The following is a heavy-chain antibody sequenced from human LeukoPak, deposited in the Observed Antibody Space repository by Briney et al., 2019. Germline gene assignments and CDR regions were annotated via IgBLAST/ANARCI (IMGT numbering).Heavy chain of an antibody. V-gene: IGHV1-18*04. J-gene: IGHJ4*02. D-gene: IGHD1-26*01. CDR1: GYTFSNYG. CDR2: ISAYNSMT. CDR3: ARDRRRILAPTTLDS. Sequence: GASVKVSCKASGYTFSNYGVSWVRQAPGQGLEWMAWISAYNSMTNYAQKFQDRVTVTTDTSTGTAYMELRSLRSDDTAVYYCARDRRRILAPTTLDSWGQGTLVTVSS.